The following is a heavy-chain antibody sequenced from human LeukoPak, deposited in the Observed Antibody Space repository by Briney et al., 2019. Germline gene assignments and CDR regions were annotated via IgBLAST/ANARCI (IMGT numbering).Heavy chain of an antibody. CDR1: GYSISSGYY. V-gene: IGHV4-38-2*01. J-gene: IGHJ4*02. CDR3: ARRCSGGSCYSTYFDY. D-gene: IGHD2-15*01. CDR2: IYHSGST. Sequence: SETLSLTCAVSGYSISSGYYWGWIRQPPGKGLEWIGSIYHSGSTYYNPSLKSRVTISVDTSKNQFSLKLSSVTAADTAVYYCARRCSGGSCYSTYFDYWGQGTLVTFSS.